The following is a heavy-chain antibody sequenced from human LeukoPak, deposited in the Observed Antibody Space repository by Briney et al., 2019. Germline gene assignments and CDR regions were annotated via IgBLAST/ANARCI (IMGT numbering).Heavy chain of an antibody. CDR1: GFTFSNYG. V-gene: IGHV3-23*01. Sequence: GGSLRLSCAASGFTFSNYGMSWVRQAPGKGLEWVSAITGSGGDTYYADSVKGRFTISRDNSKNTLYLQMNSLRAEETAVYYCASGIRAFDNWGQGTLVTVS. CDR3: ASGIRAFDN. D-gene: IGHD1-26*01. J-gene: IGHJ4*02. CDR2: ITGSGGDT.